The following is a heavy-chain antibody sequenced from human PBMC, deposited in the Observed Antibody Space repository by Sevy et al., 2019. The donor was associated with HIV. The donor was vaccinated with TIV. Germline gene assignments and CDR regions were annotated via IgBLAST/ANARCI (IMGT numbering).Heavy chain of an antibody. Sequence: ASVKVSCKSSGRTFRSNAISWVRQAPGQGLEWMGGIIPMFGTANYAQKFQGRVTITADESASTAYMELSSLRSDDTAIYYCARSISWHASFDYWGQGTLVTVSS. CDR3: ARSISWHASFDY. J-gene: IGHJ4*02. CDR1: GRTFRSNA. D-gene: IGHD2-15*01. CDR2: IIPMFGTA. V-gene: IGHV1-69*13.